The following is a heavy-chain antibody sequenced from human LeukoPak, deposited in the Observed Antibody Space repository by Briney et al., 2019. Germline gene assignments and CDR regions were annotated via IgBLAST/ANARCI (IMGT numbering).Heavy chain of an antibody. Sequence: SETLSLTCAVYGGSFRGYYWSWIRQPPGKGLEWIGEINHSGSTNYNPSLKSRVTISVDTSKNQFSLKLSAVTAADTAVYYCARGLIAAAGYNWFDPWGQGTLVTVSS. CDR3: ARGLIAAAGYNWFDP. J-gene: IGHJ5*02. V-gene: IGHV4-34*01. CDR1: GGSFRGYY. D-gene: IGHD6-13*01. CDR2: INHSGST.